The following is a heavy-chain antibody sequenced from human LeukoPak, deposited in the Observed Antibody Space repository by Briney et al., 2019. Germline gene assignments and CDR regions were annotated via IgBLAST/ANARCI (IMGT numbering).Heavy chain of an antibody. V-gene: IGHV3-23*01. J-gene: IGHJ4*02. D-gene: IGHD3-10*01. Sequence: PGGSLRLPCAASGFTFSSYAMSWARQAPGKGLEWASAISGSGGSTYYADSVKGRFTISRGNSKNTLYLQMNTLRAEDTAVYYCAKDLNYYGSGSYYSGEDYWGQGTLVTVSS. CDR1: GFTFSSYA. CDR3: AKDLNYYGSGSYYSGEDY. CDR2: ISGSGGST.